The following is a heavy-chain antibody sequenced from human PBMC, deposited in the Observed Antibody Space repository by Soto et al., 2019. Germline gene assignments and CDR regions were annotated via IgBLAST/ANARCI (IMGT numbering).Heavy chain of an antibody. CDR1: GITLSHFW. J-gene: IGHJ4*02. CDR3: TTAFEY. CDR2: INNDGSGT. V-gene: IGHV3-74*01. Sequence: EVQLVESGGGSVQPGGSLRLSCPASGITLSHFWMHWVRQAPGKGLVWVSRINNDGSGTSYADFAKGRFTISRDDAKKTLYLQMNSLRAEDTALYYCTTAFEYWGRGTLVTVSS.